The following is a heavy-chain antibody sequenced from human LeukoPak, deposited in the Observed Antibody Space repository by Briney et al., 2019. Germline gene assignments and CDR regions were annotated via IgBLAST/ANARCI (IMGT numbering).Heavy chain of an antibody. CDR2: IYYSGST. J-gene: IGHJ3*02. V-gene: IGHV4-30-4*01. CDR3: ARDGHYYDGSGYYPRAFDI. D-gene: IGHD3-22*01. Sequence: SQTLSLTCTVSGGSISSGDYYWSWIRQPPGTGLEWIGYIYYSGSTYYNPSLKSRVTISVDTSKNQFSLKLSSVTAADTAVYYCARDGHYYDGSGYYPRAFDIWGQGTMVTVSS. CDR1: GGSISSGDYY.